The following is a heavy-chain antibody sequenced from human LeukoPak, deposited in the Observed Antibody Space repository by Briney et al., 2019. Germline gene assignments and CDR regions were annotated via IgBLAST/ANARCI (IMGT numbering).Heavy chain of an antibody. J-gene: IGHJ4*02. V-gene: IGHV3-21*01. CDR2: ISSSSSYI. CDR3: ARDRYSPYSSGWDLFDY. CDR1: GFTFSSYS. Sequence: GGSLRLSCAASGFTFSSYSMNWVRQAPGKGLELGSSISSSSSYIYYADSVKGRFTISRDNAKNSLYLQMNSLRAEDTAVYYCARDRYSPYSSGWDLFDYWGQGTLVTVSS. D-gene: IGHD6-19*01.